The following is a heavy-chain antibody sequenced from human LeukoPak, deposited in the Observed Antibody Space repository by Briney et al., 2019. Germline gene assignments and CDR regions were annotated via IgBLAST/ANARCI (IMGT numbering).Heavy chain of an antibody. D-gene: IGHD3-22*01. Sequence: MAGGSLRLSCSASGFPFSSYAMHWVRQAPGKGLEWIGYIYYSGSTNYNPSLKSRVTISVDSSKNHFSLNLSSVTAADTAVYYCARDPGYDSSGYYLEYDGFDIWGQGTIVTVSS. CDR1: GFPFSSYA. CDR3: ARDPGYDSSGYYLEYDGFDI. CDR2: IYYSGST. V-gene: IGHV4-59*01. J-gene: IGHJ3*02.